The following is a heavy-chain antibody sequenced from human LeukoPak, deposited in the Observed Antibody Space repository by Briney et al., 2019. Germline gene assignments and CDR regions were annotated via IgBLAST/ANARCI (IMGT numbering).Heavy chain of an antibody. CDR2: TYYSGKT. Sequence: SETLSLTCTVSGGSISSYYWSWIPQPPGKGLEWFGYTYYSGKTNYNPSLKRRVTMSVDTSKSAFSLNLISVTAADTAVYYCARGGNGFDPWGQGTLVTVSS. J-gene: IGHJ5*02. CDR1: GGSISSYY. CDR3: ARGGNGFDP. V-gene: IGHV4-59*01. D-gene: IGHD3-16*01.